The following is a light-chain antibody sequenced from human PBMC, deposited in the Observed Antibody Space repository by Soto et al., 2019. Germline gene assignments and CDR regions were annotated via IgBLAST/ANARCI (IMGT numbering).Light chain of an antibody. CDR1: QNVKNN. CDR3: QQYNDWPRT. CDR2: AAS. V-gene: IGKV3-15*01. Sequence: EIVMTQSPGTLSVSPGERATLSCRASQNVKNNLGWYQHKPGQAPRLLIFAASTRATGIPVRFSGSGAGTEFTLTISGLQPEDFAVYYCQQYNDWPRTFGQGTKVEIK. J-gene: IGKJ1*01.